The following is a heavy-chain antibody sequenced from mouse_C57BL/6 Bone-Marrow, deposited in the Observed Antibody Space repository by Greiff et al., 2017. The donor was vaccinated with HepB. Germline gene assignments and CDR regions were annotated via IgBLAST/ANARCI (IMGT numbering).Heavy chain of an antibody. CDR1: GYTFTDYE. CDR2: IDPETGGT. J-gene: IGHJ4*01. Sequence: QVQLKQSGAELVRPGASVTLSCKASGYTFTDYEMHWVKQTPVHGLEWIGAIDPETGGTAYNQKFKGKAILTAYKSSSTAYMELRSLTSEDSAVYYCTRRRLGRAMDYWGQGTSVTVSS. CDR3: TRRRLGRAMDY. V-gene: IGHV1-15*01. D-gene: IGHD4-1*01.